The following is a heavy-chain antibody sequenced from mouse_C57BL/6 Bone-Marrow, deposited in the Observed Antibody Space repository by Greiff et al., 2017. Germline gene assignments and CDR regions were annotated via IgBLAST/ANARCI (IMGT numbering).Heavy chain of an antibody. D-gene: IGHD2-10*01. V-gene: IGHV1-59*01. CDR1: GYTFTSYW. J-gene: IGHJ2*01. CDR3: ARRLPKDY. CDR2: IDPSDSYT. Sequence: QVQLQQPGAELVRPGTSVKLSCKASGYTFTSYWMHWVKQRPGQGLEWIGVIDPSDSYTNYNQKFKGKATLTVDTASSTAYMQLSNLTSEDSAVYYCARRLPKDYWGQGTTLTVSS.